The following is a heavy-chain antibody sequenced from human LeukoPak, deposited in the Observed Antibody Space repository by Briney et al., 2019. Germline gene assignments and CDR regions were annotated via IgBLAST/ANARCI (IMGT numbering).Heavy chain of an antibody. CDR3: ARGRWTGPLYYFDY. Sequence: ASVKVSCKASGYTFTAYYMHWVRQAPGQGLEWMGWINPNSGGTNYAQKFQGRVTMTRDTSISTAYMELSRLRSDDTAVYYCARGRWTGPLYYFDYWGQGTLVTVSS. D-gene: IGHD3/OR15-3a*01. CDR1: GYTFTAYY. CDR2: INPNSGGT. V-gene: IGHV1-2*02. J-gene: IGHJ4*02.